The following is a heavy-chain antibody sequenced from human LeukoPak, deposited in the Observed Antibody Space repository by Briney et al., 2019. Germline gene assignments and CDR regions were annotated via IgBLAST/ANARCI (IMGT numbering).Heavy chain of an antibody. CDR2: IRSKAYGGTT. V-gene: IGHV3-49*04. D-gene: IGHD3-22*01. CDR3: TRGNHYYDSSGYSY. J-gene: IGHJ4*02. CDR1: GFTFSSYG. Sequence: PGRSLRLSCAASGFTFSSYGMHWVRQAPGKGLEWVGFIRSKAYGGTTEYAASVKGRFTISRDDSKSIAYLQMNSLKTEDTAVYYCTRGNHYYDSSGYSYWGQGTLVTVSS.